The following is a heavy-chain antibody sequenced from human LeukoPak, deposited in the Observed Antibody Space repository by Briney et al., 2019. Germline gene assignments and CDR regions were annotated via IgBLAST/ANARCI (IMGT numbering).Heavy chain of an antibody. CDR2: FDPEDGET. CDR1: GYTLTELS. J-gene: IGHJ4*02. V-gene: IGHV1-24*01. Sequence: ASVKVSCKVSGYTLTELSMHWVRQAPGKGLEWMGGFDPEDGETIYAQKFQGRVTMTEDTSTDTAYMELSSLRSGDTAVYYCATDLAVAGTFSYWGQGTLVTVSS. D-gene: IGHD6-19*01. CDR3: ATDLAVAGTFSY.